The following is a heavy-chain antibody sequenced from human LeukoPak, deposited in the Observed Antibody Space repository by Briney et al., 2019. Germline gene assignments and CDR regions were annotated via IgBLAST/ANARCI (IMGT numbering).Heavy chain of an antibody. Sequence: PSETLSLTCTVSGGSISSYYWSWIRQPAGKGLEWIGRIYTSGSTNYNPSLKSRVTMSVDTSKNQFSLKLSSVTAADTAVYYCARLTYSSGWVSFDYWGQGTLVTVSS. D-gene: IGHD6-19*01. V-gene: IGHV4-4*07. CDR1: GGSISSYY. J-gene: IGHJ4*02. CDR3: ARLTYSSGWVSFDY. CDR2: IYTSGST.